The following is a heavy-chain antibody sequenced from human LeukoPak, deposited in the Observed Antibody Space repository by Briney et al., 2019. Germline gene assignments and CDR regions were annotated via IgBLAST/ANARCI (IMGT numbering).Heavy chain of an antibody. Sequence: PGGSLRLSCEASGFTFSSYEMSWVRQAPGKGLEWVSYISISGSTIYNADSVKGRFTISRDNAKNSLYLQMNSLRAEDTAVYYCAKADRGWGVITKDWGQGTLVTVSS. D-gene: IGHD3-10*01. CDR1: GFTFSSYE. CDR2: ISISGSTI. J-gene: IGHJ4*02. V-gene: IGHV3-48*03. CDR3: AKADRGWGVITKD.